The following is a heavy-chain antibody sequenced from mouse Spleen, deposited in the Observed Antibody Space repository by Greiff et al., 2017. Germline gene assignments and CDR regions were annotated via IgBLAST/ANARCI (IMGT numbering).Heavy chain of an antibody. J-gene: IGHJ3*01. CDR3: ARRVDGYYGFAY. CDR1: GYTFTSYW. CDR2: ISPGSGGT. D-gene: IGHD2-3*01. V-gene: IGHV1-55*01. Sequence: QVHVKQPGAELVKPGASVKMSCKASGYTFTSYWITWVQQRPGQGLAWLGDISPGSGGTTYNEKFKSKATLTVDTSSSTAYMQLSSLTSEDSAVYYCARRVDGYYGFAYWGQGTLVTVSA.